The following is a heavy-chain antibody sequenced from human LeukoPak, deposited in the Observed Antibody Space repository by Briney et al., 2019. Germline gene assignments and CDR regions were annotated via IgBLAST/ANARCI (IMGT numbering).Heavy chain of an antibody. V-gene: IGHV4-30-4*01. CDR1: GGSISSGDYY. CDR2: IYYSGST. Sequence: SETLSLTCTVSGGSISSGDYYWSWIRQPPGKGLEWIGYIYYSGSTYYNPSLKSRVTISVDTSKNQFSLKLSSVTAADTAVYYCARVLEYYYDSSGYYPSRYFDYWGQGTLVTVSS. D-gene: IGHD3-22*01. CDR3: ARVLEYYYDSSGYYPSRYFDY. J-gene: IGHJ4*02.